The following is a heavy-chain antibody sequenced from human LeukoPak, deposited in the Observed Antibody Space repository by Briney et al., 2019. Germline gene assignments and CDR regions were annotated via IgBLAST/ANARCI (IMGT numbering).Heavy chain of an antibody. J-gene: IGHJ4*02. D-gene: IGHD3-16*02. CDR2: TSISGGST. Sequence: PGGSLRLSCAASGFTFSSYAMSWVRQAPGKGLEWVSATSISGGSTYYADSVKGRFTISRDNSKNTLYLQMNSLRAEDTAVYYCARRYDYVWGSYRSGYFDYWGQGTLVTVSS. CDR1: GFTFSSYA. V-gene: IGHV3-23*01. CDR3: ARRYDYVWGSYRSGYFDY.